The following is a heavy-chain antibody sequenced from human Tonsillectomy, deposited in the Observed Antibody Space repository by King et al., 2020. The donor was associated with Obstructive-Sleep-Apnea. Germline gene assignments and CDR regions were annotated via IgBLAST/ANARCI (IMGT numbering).Heavy chain of an antibody. Sequence: VQLQESGPGLVKPSETLSLTCSVSGYSISSGHSWGWIRQPPGKGLEWIGSMNHGGSTYDNPSLKSRVTISIDTSKNQFSLRLSSVTAADTAVYYCARGGSMTSLDHWGQGTLVTVSS. CDR2: MNHGGST. D-gene: IGHD3-16*01. J-gene: IGHJ4*02. CDR1: GYSISSGHS. V-gene: IGHV4-38-2*02. CDR3: ARGGSMTSLDH.